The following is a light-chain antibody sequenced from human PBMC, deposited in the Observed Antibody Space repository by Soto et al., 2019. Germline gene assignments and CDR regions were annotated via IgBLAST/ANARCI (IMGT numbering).Light chain of an antibody. CDR3: SSYAGSTTDV. J-gene: IGLJ1*01. CDR1: SNDVGTYNL. V-gene: IGLV2-23*01. Sequence: QSALAQPASVSGSPGQSITLSCTGTSNDVGTYNLVSWYQQHPGKAPKLIIFEGFKRPSGVSNRFSGSKSGNTASLTVSGLQAEDEADYYCSSYAGSTTDVFGTGTKVTVL. CDR2: EGF.